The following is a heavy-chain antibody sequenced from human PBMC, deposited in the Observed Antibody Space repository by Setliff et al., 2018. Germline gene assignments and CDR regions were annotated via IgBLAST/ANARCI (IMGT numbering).Heavy chain of an antibody. Sequence: GGSLRLSCVASGFIFSSFGMHWIRQAPGKGLEWVTFIRSDGTKKDYIDSVKGRFTISRDNAKNSLFLQMNSLRAEDTAVYYCVRDLHWGFDYWGLGNLVTVSS. CDR2: IRSDGTKK. V-gene: IGHV3-30*02. CDR3: VRDLHWGFDY. CDR1: GFIFSSFG. D-gene: IGHD7-27*01. J-gene: IGHJ4*01.